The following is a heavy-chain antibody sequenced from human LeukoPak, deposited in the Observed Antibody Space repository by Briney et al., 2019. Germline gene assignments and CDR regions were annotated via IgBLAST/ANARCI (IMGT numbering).Heavy chain of an antibody. D-gene: IGHD1-7*01. Sequence: SVKVSRKASGGTFSSYAISWVRQAPGQGLEWMGGIIPIFGTANYAQKFQGRVTITTDESTSTAYMELSSLRSEDTAVYYCARDSVAPNWNYAQGDAFDIWGQGTMVTVSS. CDR1: GGTFSSYA. V-gene: IGHV1-69*05. CDR2: IIPIFGTA. CDR3: ARDSVAPNWNYAQGDAFDI. J-gene: IGHJ3*02.